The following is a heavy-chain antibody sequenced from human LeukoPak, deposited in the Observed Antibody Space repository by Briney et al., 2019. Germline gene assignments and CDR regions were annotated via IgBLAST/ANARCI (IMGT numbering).Heavy chain of an antibody. CDR2: IDPKSGAT. J-gene: IGHJ4*02. D-gene: IGHD6-19*01. V-gene: IGHV1-2*02. CDR1: GYSFTGYY. Sequence: GASVKVSCKTSGYSFTGYYMHWVRQVPGQGLEWMGWIDPKSGATHYAQKFQGRVAMTRDTSSSTAYMEVSRLRSDDTALYYCAREENSGMDRHFDYWGQGTLVTVSS. CDR3: AREENSGMDRHFDY.